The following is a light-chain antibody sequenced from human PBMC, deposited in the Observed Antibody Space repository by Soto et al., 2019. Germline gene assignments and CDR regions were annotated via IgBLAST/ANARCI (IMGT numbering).Light chain of an antibody. CDR1: SSDVGGYNY. J-gene: IGLJ1*01. V-gene: IGLV2-14*01. CDR2: DVS. Sequence: QSVLTQPASVSGSPGQSITISCTGTSSDVGGYNYVSWYQQHPGKAPKLMIYDVSNRPSGVSNRFSGSKSGNTAPLTISGLQAEDEADYYCSSYTSSSTLVVSGTGTKVTVL. CDR3: SSYTSSSTLVV.